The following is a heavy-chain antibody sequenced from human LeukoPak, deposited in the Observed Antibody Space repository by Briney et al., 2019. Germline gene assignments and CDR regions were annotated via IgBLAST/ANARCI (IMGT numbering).Heavy chain of an antibody. CDR1: GFTFSSYA. CDR2: ISGSGGST. V-gene: IGHV3-23*01. Sequence: GGSLRLSCAASGFTFSSYAMSWVRQAPGKGLEWVSAISGSGGSTYYADSVKGRFTISGDNSKNTLYLQMNSLRAEDTAVYYCAKGYDYVWGSYRSQFDYWGQGTLVTVSS. CDR3: AKGYDYVWGSYRSQFDY. D-gene: IGHD3-16*02. J-gene: IGHJ4*02.